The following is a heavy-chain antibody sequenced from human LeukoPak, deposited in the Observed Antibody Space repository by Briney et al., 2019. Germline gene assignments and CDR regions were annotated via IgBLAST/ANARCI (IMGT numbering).Heavy chain of an antibody. CDR1: GFTFDDYA. D-gene: IGHD6-13*01. J-gene: IGHJ6*02. Sequence: GGSLRLSCAASGFTFDDYAMHWARQAPGKGLEWVSGISWNSGSIGYADSVKGRFTISRDNAKNSLYLQMNSLRAEDTALYYCAKDGYSSSWYPYYYGMDVWGPGTTVIVSS. V-gene: IGHV3-9*01. CDR3: AKDGYSSSWYPYYYGMDV. CDR2: ISWNSGSI.